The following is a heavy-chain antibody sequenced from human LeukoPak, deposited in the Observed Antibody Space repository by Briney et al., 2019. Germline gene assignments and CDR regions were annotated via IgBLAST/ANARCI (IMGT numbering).Heavy chain of an antibody. V-gene: IGHV1-8*01. CDR1: GYTFTSYD. J-gene: IGHJ4*02. CDR3: ARSGWAGYYFDY. D-gene: IGHD6-19*01. Sequence: ASVKVSCKASGYTFTSYDFNWLRQATGQGLEWMGWMNPNSGNTGYAQKFQGRVTMTRNTSISTAYMELSSLRSEDAAVYYCARSGWAGYYFDYWGQGTLVTVSS. CDR2: MNPNSGNT.